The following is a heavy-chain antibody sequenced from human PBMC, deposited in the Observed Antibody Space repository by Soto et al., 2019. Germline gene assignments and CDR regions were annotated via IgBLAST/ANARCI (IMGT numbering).Heavy chain of an antibody. CDR2: ISPKSGGT. J-gene: IGHJ6*02. D-gene: IGHD1-26*01. CDR1: GYSFINYY. Sequence: ASVKVSCKASGYSFINYYMHWVRQAPGQGFEWMGRISPKSGGTNYVQKFQGRVTMTRDTSISTAYMELSRLRSDDTAVYYCARVTVPSGSYYYYYGMDVWGQGTTVTVSS. V-gene: IGHV1-2*02. CDR3: ARVTVPSGSYYYYYGMDV.